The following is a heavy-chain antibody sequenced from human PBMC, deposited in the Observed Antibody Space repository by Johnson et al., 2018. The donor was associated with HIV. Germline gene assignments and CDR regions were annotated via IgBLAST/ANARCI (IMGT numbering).Heavy chain of an antibody. D-gene: IGHD6-6*01. CDR3: ARAEQLAGGAFDI. CDR2: ISYDGSNK. Sequence: QVHLVESGGGLVQPGGSLRLSCAASGFTFSSYAMHWVRQAPGKGLEWVAVISYDGSNKYYADSVKGRFTISRDNSKNTLYLQMNSLRAEDTAVYYCARAEQLAGGAFDIWGQGTMVTVSS. CDR1: GFTFSSYA. J-gene: IGHJ3*02. V-gene: IGHV3-30*04.